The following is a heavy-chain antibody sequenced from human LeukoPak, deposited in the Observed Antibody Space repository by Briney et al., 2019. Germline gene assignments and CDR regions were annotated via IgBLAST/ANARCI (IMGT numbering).Heavy chain of an antibody. CDR1: GGSFSGYY. V-gene: IGHV4-34*01. J-gene: IGHJ4*02. Sequence: SETLSLTCAVYGGSFSGYYWSWIRQPPGKGLEWIGEINHSGSTNYNPSLKSRVTISVDTSKNQFSLKLSSVPAADTAVYYCARWAWYSALDYWGQGTLVTVSS. CDR3: ARWAWYSALDY. D-gene: IGHD6-13*01. CDR2: INHSGST.